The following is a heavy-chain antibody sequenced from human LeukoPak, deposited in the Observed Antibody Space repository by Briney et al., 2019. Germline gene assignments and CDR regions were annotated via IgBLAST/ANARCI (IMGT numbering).Heavy chain of an antibody. D-gene: IGHD2-2*01. V-gene: IGHV4-61*08. CDR1: GGSITSGGYY. Sequence: SETLSLTCTVSGGSITSGGYYWSWIRQPPGTGLEWIGYIYYSGSTNYNPSLKSRVTISVDTSKNQFSLKLSSVTAADTAVYYCARGGAMAGDWGQGTLVTVSS. J-gene: IGHJ4*02. CDR3: ARGGAMAGD. CDR2: IYYSGST.